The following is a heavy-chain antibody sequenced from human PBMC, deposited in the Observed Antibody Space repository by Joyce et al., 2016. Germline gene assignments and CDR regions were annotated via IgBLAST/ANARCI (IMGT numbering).Heavy chain of an antibody. V-gene: IGHV1-69*06. CDR3: ARTRGYSGYDSYYFDY. CDR1: GGTFSSYA. CDR2: IIPFFPTT. D-gene: IGHD5-12*01. J-gene: IGHJ4*02. Sequence: QVQLVQSGAEVKKPGSSVKVSCKASGGTFSSYAISWVRQAPGQGLGWLGGIIPFFPTTNYAQRFQGRVTITAETSTSTAYMELSSLRSEDTAVYYCARTRGYSGYDSYYFDYWGQGTLVTVSS.